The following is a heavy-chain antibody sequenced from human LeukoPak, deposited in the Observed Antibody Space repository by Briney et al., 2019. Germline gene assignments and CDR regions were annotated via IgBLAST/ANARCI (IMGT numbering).Heavy chain of an antibody. J-gene: IGHJ4*02. CDR2: ISSSGSTI. V-gene: IGHV3-48*03. Sequence: GGSLRLSCAASGFTFSSYEMNWVRQAPGKGLEWVSYISSSGSTIYYADSVKGRFTISRDNSKNTLYLQMNSLRAEDTAVYYCAIIPTPDYYDSSGPVDYWGQGTLVTVSS. CDR3: AIIPTPDYYDSSGPVDY. CDR1: GFTFSSYE. D-gene: IGHD3-22*01.